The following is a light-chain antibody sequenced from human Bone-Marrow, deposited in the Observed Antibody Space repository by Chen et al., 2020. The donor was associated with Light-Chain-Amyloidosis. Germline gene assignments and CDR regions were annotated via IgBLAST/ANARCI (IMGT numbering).Light chain of an antibody. CDR3: QTWATGIPWV. Sequence: QIVLTQSPSASASLGASVRLTGTLTSGHSRYAIAWHHQPPKKGPRYLMKVKSDGSHIKGDGIPDRFSGSSSGTERYLTISSLRSEDEGDYFCQTWATGIPWVFGGGTKLTV. CDR1: SGHSRYA. J-gene: IGLJ3*02. CDR2: VKSDGSH. V-gene: IGLV4-69*01.